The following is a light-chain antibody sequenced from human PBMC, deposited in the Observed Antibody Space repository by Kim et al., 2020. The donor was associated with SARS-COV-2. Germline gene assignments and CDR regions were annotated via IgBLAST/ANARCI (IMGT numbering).Light chain of an antibody. Sequence: GSQAQAASIPCSGDKLGEKYTSWYQQKPGPSPVVVIYQDTKRASGIPERFSGSNSGNTLTLTISGTQPMDESDYYCQAWDSGTAVFGGGTQLTVL. V-gene: IGLV3-1*01. CDR1: KLGEKY. J-gene: IGLJ3*02. CDR3: QAWDSGTAV. CDR2: QDT.